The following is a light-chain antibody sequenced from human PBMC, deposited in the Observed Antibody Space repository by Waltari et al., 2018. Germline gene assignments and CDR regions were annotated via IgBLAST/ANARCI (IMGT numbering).Light chain of an antibody. CDR1: QSNSIY. CDR3: QQGYSTPRMYT. CDR2: AAS. V-gene: IGKV1-39*01. Sequence: IQMTQSPSSLSAAVGDRFNITCRASQSNSIYLNWYQQKPGKAPKLLIYAASSLQSGVPSRFSGSGSGTDFTLTISSLQPEDFATYYCQQGYSTPRMYTFGQGTNLEIK. J-gene: IGKJ2*01.